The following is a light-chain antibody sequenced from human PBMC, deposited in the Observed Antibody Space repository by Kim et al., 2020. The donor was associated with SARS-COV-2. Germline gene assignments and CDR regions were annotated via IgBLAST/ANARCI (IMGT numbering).Light chain of an antibody. V-gene: IGKV1-16*02. CDR3: HQYKSYPLT. CDR2: AAS. Sequence: ASVADTVTITCRASHDINIYLIWFQQKPGRAPKSLIYAASSLQSGVPSKFSGSVSGTDFSLTISNLQPEDFATYHCHQYKSYPLTFGGGTKVDIK. J-gene: IGKJ4*01. CDR1: HDINIY.